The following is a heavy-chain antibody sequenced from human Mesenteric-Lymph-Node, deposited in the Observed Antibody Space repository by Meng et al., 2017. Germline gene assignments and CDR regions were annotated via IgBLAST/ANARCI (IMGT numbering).Heavy chain of an antibody. V-gene: IGHV3-33*01. Sequence: GESLKISCAASGFTFSSFGMHWVRQGPGKGLEWVASMWYDGGDKYYADSVQGRFTISRDNSKNTLYLQMNSLRAEDTVVYYCARDWYSKYLDYWGQGTLVTVSS. CDR1: GFTFSSFG. CDR2: MWYDGGDK. CDR3: ARDWYSKYLDY. D-gene: IGHD2-21*02. J-gene: IGHJ4*02.